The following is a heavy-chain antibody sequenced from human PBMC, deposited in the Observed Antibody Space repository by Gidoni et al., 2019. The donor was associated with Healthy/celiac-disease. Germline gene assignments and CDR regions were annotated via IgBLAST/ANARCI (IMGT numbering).Heavy chain of an antibody. CDR3: AAERRYCSSTSCLYYYGMDV. J-gene: IGHJ6*02. CDR2: IVVGSGNT. V-gene: IGHV1-58*02. D-gene: IGHD2-2*01. Sequence: QMQLVQSGPEVKKPGTSVKVSCKASGFTFTSSAMQWVRQARGQRLEWIGWIVVGSGNTNYAQKFQERVTITRDMSTSTAYMELSSLRSEDTAVYYCAAERRYCSSTSCLYYYGMDVWGQGTTVTVSS. CDR1: GFTFTSSA.